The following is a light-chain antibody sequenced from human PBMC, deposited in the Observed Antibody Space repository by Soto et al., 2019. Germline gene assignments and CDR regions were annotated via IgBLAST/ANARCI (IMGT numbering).Light chain of an antibody. CDR2: GAS. V-gene: IGKV3-15*01. CDR3: QQANSFPLT. J-gene: IGKJ4*01. Sequence: EIVMTQSPATLSVSPGERATLSCRASQSVITNLAWYQQKPGLPPRLLIYGASTRTIGTPARFSGSGSGTEFTLTISSLEPEDFATYYCQQANSFPLTFGGGTKVDIK. CDR1: QSVITN.